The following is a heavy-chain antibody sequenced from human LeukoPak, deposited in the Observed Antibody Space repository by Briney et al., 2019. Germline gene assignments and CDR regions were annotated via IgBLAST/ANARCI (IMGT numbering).Heavy chain of an antibody. V-gene: IGHV3-69-1*01. J-gene: IGHJ4*02. CDR1: GFTFTDHP. Sequence: GESLRLSCVASGFTFTDHPMNWVRQAPGKGLEWISYIGGDGIAFYADSVKGRFTTSKDDARKSMYLQMNSLRVEDTAVYYCAKDRANWAIDDWGQGTQVTVSS. CDR2: IGGDGIA. CDR3: AKDRANWAIDD. D-gene: IGHD3-16*01.